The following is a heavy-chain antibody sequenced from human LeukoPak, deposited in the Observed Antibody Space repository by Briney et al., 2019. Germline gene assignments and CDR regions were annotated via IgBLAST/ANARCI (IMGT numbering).Heavy chain of an antibody. V-gene: IGHV1-58*01. CDR1: GFTFTSTA. Sequence: SVKVSCKASGFTFTSTAVQWERQARGQRLEWIGWILVGSGNTNYAQMFQERVTLTWDVSTSTAYMVLSSLRSEDTAIYYCASDPPYTSSSAWWGQGTLVTVSS. D-gene: IGHD2-2*01. CDR2: ILVGSGNT. CDR3: ASDPPYTSSSAW. J-gene: IGHJ4*02.